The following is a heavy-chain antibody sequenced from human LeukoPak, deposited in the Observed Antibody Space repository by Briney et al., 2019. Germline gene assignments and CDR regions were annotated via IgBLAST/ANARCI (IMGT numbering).Heavy chain of an antibody. J-gene: IGHJ3*02. Sequence: SETLSLTCTVSGGSISSYYWSWIRQPPGKGLEWIGYIYYSGSTNYNPSLKSRVTISVDTSKNQFSLKLSSVTAADTAVYYCARGGADDAFDIWGQGTMVTVSS. CDR1: GGSISSYY. D-gene: IGHD1-26*01. CDR3: ARGGADDAFDI. CDR2: IYYSGST. V-gene: IGHV4-59*12.